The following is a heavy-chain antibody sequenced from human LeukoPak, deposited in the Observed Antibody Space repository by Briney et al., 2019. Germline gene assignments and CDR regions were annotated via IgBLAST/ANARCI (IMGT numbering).Heavy chain of an antibody. V-gene: IGHV4-59*12. CDR1: GGSISSYY. CDR3: ARERSSSGGHNWFDP. J-gene: IGHJ5*02. D-gene: IGHD4-23*01. CDR2: VYYTGVT. Sequence: SETLSLTCTVSGGSISSYYWGWIRQPPGKGLEWIGSVYYTGVTSTNPFFRSRMSTSVDTSKNQFSLNLTSVTAADAAVYYCARERSSSGGHNWFDPWGQGTLVTVSS.